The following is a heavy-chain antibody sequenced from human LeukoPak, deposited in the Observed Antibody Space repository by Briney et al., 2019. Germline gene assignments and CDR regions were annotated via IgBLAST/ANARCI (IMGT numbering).Heavy chain of an antibody. CDR1: GFTFSSYG. J-gene: IGHJ6*03. CDR2: ISGSGGST. D-gene: IGHD2-15*01. CDR3: AKENRGRLRYCSGGSCFFYYMDV. V-gene: IGHV3-23*01. Sequence: PGGSLRLSCAASGFTFSSYGMSWVRQAPGKGLKWVSAISGSGGSTYYADSVKGRFTISRDNSKNTLYLQMNSLRAEDTAVYYCAKENRGRLRYCSGGSCFFYYMDVWGKGTTVTISS.